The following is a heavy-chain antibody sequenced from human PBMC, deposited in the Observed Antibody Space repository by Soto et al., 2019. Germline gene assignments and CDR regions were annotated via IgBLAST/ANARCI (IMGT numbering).Heavy chain of an antibody. D-gene: IGHD3-3*01. J-gene: IGHJ4*02. CDR2: INYSGST. Sequence: QVQLQESGPGLVKPSETLSLTCTVSGGSISSYYWSWIRQPPGKGLEWIEYINYSGSTTYNPSLRSRVTISVDTSKNQLSLKLSSVTAADTAVYYCARHVNRGAIFDYWGQGTLVTVSS. V-gene: IGHV4-59*08. CDR1: GGSISSYY. CDR3: ARHVNRGAIFDY.